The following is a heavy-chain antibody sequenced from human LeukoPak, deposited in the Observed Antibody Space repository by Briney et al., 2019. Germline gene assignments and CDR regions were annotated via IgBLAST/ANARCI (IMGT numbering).Heavy chain of an antibody. V-gene: IGHV3-21*01. CDR2: ICSSSSYI. CDR3: ASGYGY. Sequence: PGGSLRLSCAASGFTFSSYSMNWVRQAPGKGLEWVSSICSSSSYIYYADSVKGRFTISRDNATNSLYLQKYSLRAEDTAVYYCASGYGYGGQGTLVTVSA. D-gene: IGHD1-1*01. J-gene: IGHJ4*02. CDR1: GFTFSSYS.